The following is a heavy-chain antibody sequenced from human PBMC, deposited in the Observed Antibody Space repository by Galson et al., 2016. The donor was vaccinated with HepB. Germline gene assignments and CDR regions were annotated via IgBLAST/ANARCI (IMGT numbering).Heavy chain of an antibody. CDR2: IYPGDSDT. V-gene: IGHV5-51*01. J-gene: IGHJ4*02. D-gene: IGHD3-16*01. CDR3: ARRVRGSHAFRS. Sequence: QSGAEVKKPGESLKISCQASGYSFTPYWIAWVRQMPGKGLEWMGIIYPGDSDTKYSPSFQGQVTISVDKSITTAYLQWGSLTASDTDIYFCARRVRGSHAFRSGGQGTRVTVSS. CDR1: GYSFTPYW.